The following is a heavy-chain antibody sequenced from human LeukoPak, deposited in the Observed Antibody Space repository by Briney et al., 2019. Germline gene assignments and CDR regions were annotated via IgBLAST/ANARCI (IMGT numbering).Heavy chain of an antibody. D-gene: IGHD6-19*01. V-gene: IGHV1-8*01. CDR2: MNPNSGNT. CDR1: GYTFTSYD. J-gene: IGHJ5*02. Sequence: GASVKVSCKASGYTFTSYDINWVRQATGQGLEWMGWMNPNSGNTGYAQKFQGRVTMTRNTSISTAYMELSSLRSEDTAVYYCAREAVAAPHWFDPWGQGTLVTVSS. CDR3: AREAVAAPHWFDP.